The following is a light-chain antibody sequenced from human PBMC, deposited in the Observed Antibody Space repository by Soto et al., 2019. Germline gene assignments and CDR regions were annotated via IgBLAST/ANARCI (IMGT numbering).Light chain of an antibody. V-gene: IGKV3-20*01. Sequence: EIVLTQSPGTQSLSPGERGTLSCRASQRYGSSNLAWYQQKSGQAPRLLIYSTSSRATGIPDRFSGSGSGTDFTLTISRLEPEDFAVYYCQQYGNSPWTFGQGTKVEIK. J-gene: IGKJ1*01. CDR1: QRYGSSN. CDR3: QQYGNSPWT. CDR2: STS.